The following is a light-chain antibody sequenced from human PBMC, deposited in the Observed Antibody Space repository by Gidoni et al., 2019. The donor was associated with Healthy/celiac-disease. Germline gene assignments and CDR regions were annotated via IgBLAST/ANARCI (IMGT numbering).Light chain of an antibody. CDR2: GAS. Sequence: PGERATLSCRASQSVSSSYLAWYQQKPGQAPRLLIYGASSRATGIPDRFSGSGSGTDFTLTISRLEPEDFAVYYCQQYGKTFXXXTKVEIK. CDR3: QQYGKT. CDR1: QSVSSSY. J-gene: IGKJ1*01. V-gene: IGKV3-20*01.